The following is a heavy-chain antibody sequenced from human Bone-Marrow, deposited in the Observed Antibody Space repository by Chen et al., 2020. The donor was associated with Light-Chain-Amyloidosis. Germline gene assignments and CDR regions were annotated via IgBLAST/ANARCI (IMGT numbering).Heavy chain of an antibody. CDR3: TTGIIPTSRYYYYMDV. CDR2: IKSKTDCGTT. Sequence: EVQLVESGGGLVKPGGSLRLSCAASGFTFSNAWMSWVRQAPGKGLEWVGRIKSKTDCGTTDYAAPVKGRFTISRDDSKNMLYLQMNSLKTEDTAVYYCTTGIIPTSRYYYYMDVWGKGTTVTVSS. CDR1: GFTFSNAW. J-gene: IGHJ6*03. V-gene: IGHV3-15*01.